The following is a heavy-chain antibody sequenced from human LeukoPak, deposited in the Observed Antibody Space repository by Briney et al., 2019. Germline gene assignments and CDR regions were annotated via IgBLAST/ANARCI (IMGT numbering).Heavy chain of an antibody. V-gene: IGHV1-2*06. CDR1: GYTFTGYY. Sequence: ASVKVSCKASGYTFTGYYMHWVRQAPGQGLEWMGRINPNSGGTNYAQKFQGRVTMTRDTSISTAYMELSRLRSDDTAVYYCARQQLVPYYNYYGMDVWGQGTTVTVSS. D-gene: IGHD6-13*01. J-gene: IGHJ6*02. CDR3: ARQQLVPYYNYYGMDV. CDR2: INPNSGGT.